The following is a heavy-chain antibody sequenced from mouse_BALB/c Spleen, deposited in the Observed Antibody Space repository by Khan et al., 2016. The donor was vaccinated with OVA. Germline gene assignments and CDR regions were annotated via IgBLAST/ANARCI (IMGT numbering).Heavy chain of an antibody. CDR1: GYSITSGYA. D-gene: IGHD1-1*01. CDR2: ISYSGGT. Sequence: EVELVESGPGLVKPSQSLSLTCTVTGYSITSGYAWNWIRQFPGNKLGWMGYISYSGGTSYNPSLKSRISITQDTSKNQFFLQLNSVTTEDTATYYCARGNYYGYYFDYWGQGTTRTVSS. CDR3: ARGNYYGYYFDY. V-gene: IGHV3-2*02. J-gene: IGHJ2*01.